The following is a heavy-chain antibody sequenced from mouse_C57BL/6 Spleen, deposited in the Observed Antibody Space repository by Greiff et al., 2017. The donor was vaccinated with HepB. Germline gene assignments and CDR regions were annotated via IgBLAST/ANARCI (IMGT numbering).Heavy chain of an antibody. CDR2: IDPSDSYT. J-gene: IGHJ2*01. CDR3: ARALYSNYPLDY. CDR1: GYTFTSYW. V-gene: IGHV1-69*01. D-gene: IGHD2-5*01. Sequence: VQLQQPGAELVMPGASVKLSCKASGYTFTSYWMHWVKQRPGQGLEWIGEIDPSDSYTNYNQKFKGKSTLTVDKSSSTAYMQLSSLTSEDSAVYYCARALYSNYPLDYWGQGTTLTVSS.